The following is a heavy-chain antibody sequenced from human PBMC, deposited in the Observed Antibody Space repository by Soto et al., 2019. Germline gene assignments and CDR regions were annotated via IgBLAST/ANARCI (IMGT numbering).Heavy chain of an antibody. CDR3: AYRVLRAVFGLVTTSAVYFDF. V-gene: IGHV2-5*02. D-gene: IGHD3-3*01. J-gene: IGHJ4*02. CDR1: GFSLTTSGVG. Sequence: QITLNESGPTVVSPTETLTLTCRFSGFSLTTSGVGVGWIRQSPGKAPEWLALIYWDDDKRYSASLKSRLTITKDTSKNQVVMTVCDLDLTDTATYYCAYRVLRAVFGLVTTSAVYFDFWGQGTPVAVSS. CDR2: IYWDDDK.